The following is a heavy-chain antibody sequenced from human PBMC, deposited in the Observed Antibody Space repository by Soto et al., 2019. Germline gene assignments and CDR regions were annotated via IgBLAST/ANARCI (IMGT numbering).Heavy chain of an antibody. CDR3: ATCGDYSGSYYDY. CDR1: GFTFSSYG. D-gene: IGHD1-26*01. Sequence: PGGSLRLSCAASGFTFSSYGMHWVRQAPGKGLEWVAVISYDGSNKYYADSVKGRFTISRDNSKNTLYLQMNSLRAEDTAVYYCATCGDYSGSYYDYWGQGTLVTVSS. CDR2: ISYDGSNK. J-gene: IGHJ4*02. V-gene: IGHV3-30*03.